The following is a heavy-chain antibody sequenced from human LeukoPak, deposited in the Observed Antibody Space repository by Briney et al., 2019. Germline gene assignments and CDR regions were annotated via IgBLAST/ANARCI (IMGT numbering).Heavy chain of an antibody. V-gene: IGHV3-30*18. CDR1: GFTFSSYG. Sequence: GGSLRLSCAASGFTFSSYGMHWVRQAPGKGLEWVAVISYDGSNKYYADSVKGRFTISRDNSKNTLYLQMNSLRAEDTAVYYCAKMGGLGYCSSTSCRPPSYYGMDVWGQGTTVTVSS. D-gene: IGHD2-2*01. J-gene: IGHJ6*02. CDR2: ISYDGSNK. CDR3: AKMGGLGYCSSTSCRPPSYYGMDV.